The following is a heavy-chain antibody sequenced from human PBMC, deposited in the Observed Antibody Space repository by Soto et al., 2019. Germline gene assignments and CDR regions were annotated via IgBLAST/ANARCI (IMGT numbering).Heavy chain of an antibody. CDR2: IYYSGST. CDR1: GGSISSYY. D-gene: IGHD3-10*01. V-gene: IGHV4-59*01. Sequence: SETLSLTCTVSGGSISSYYWSWIWQPPGKGLEWIGYIYYSGSTNYNPSLKNRVTISVDTSKNQFSLKLSSVTAADTAVYYCARRMILWFGDPWDYYGMDVWGQGTTVTVSS. J-gene: IGHJ6*02. CDR3: ARRMILWFGDPWDYYGMDV.